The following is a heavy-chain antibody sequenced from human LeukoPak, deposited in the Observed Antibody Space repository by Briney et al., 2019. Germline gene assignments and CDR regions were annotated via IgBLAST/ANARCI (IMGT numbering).Heavy chain of an antibody. Sequence: PGGSLRLSCAASGFTFDYYAMHWVRQAPGKGLEWVSLISGDGGTTYYADSVKGRFTISRDSSKTSLYLQMNSLRSEDTALYYCAKGDGSGWYYFDYWGQGTLDTVSS. CDR2: ISGDGGTT. V-gene: IGHV3-43*02. CDR1: GFTFDYYA. J-gene: IGHJ4*02. CDR3: AKGDGSGWYYFDY. D-gene: IGHD6-19*01.